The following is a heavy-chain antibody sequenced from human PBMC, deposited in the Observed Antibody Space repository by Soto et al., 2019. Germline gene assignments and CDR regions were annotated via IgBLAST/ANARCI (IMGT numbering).Heavy chain of an antibody. Sequence: ASVKVSCKASGYTFTSYAMHWVRQAPGQRLEWMGWINPSSGSTNYAQKFQGRVTMTRDTSISTAYMELSRLRSDDTAVYYCARDQVTGTTHYYYGMDVWGQGTTVTVSS. D-gene: IGHD1-7*01. CDR2: INPSSGST. V-gene: IGHV1-2*02. CDR1: GYTFTSYA. CDR3: ARDQVTGTTHYYYGMDV. J-gene: IGHJ6*02.